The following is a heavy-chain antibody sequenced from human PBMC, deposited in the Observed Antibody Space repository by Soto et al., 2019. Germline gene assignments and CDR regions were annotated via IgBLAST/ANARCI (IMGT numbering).Heavy chain of an antibody. Sequence: SETLSLTCTVSGGSISSSSYYWGWIRQPPGKGLEWIGSIYYSGSTYYNPSLKSRVTISVDTSKNQFSLKLSSVTAADTVVYYCARVCGGDCHNGMDVWGQGTTVTVSS. CDR2: IYYSGST. D-gene: IGHD2-21*02. CDR3: ARVCGGDCHNGMDV. V-gene: IGHV4-39*01. J-gene: IGHJ6*02. CDR1: GGSISSSSYY.